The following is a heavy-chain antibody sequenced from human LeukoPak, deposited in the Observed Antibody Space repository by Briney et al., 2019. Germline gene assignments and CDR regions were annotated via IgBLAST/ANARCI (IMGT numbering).Heavy chain of an antibody. CDR1: GYTFTSYY. CDR3: ARGQQQWMVTGAFDI. Sequence: ASVKVPCKASGYTFTSYYMHWVRQAPGQGLEWMGWINPNSGGTNYAQKFQGRVTMTRDTSISTAYMELSRLRSDDTAVYYCARGQQQWMVTGAFDIWGQGTMVTVSS. CDR2: INPNSGGT. D-gene: IGHD6-19*01. V-gene: IGHV1-2*02. J-gene: IGHJ3*02.